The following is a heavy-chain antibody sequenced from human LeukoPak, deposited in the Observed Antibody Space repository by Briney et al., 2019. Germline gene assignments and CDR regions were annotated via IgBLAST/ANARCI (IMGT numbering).Heavy chain of an antibody. D-gene: IGHD1-1*01. Sequence: SWVRQAPGKGLEWIGNIYHSGSTYYNPSLKSRVTISVDTSKNQFSLRLSSVTAADTAVYYCARGNWNDVYFDYWGQGTLVTVSS. CDR3: ARGNWNDVYFDY. J-gene: IGHJ4*02. CDR2: IYHSGST. V-gene: IGHV4-30-4*08.